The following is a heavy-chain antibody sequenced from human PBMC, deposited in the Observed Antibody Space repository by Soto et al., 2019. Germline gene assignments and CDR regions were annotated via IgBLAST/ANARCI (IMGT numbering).Heavy chain of an antibody. CDR1: GYTFTGYY. V-gene: IGHV1-2*02. J-gene: IGHJ6*02. Sequence: ASVQVSCKASGYTFTGYYMHWVRQAPGKGLEWMGWFNSNSGGTNYAQKLQSRVTMTMDTAISTAYMELSTLSSDDTAVYYCATELIRYYYCYGMDVWGQGTTVTVSS. D-gene: IGHD3-16*01. CDR2: FNSNSGGT. CDR3: ATELIRYYYCYGMDV.